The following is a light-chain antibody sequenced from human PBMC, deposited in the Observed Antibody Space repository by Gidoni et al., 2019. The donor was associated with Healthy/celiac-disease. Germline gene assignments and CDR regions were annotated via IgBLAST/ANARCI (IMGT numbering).Light chain of an antibody. CDR2: TLS. Sequence: DIVMTQTPLSLPVTPGEPASISCRSRQSLLDSDDGNTYLDWYLQKPGQSPQLLIYTLSYRASGVPDRFSGSGSGTEDVGVYYCMQRIEFPLTFGGGTKVEIK. V-gene: IGKV2-40*01. CDR3: MQRIEFPLT. J-gene: IGKJ4*01. CDR1: QSLLDSDDGNTY.